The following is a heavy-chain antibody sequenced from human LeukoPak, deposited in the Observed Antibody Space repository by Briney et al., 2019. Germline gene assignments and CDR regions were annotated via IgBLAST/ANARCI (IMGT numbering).Heavy chain of an antibody. J-gene: IGHJ4*02. CDR2: ISSSSSYI. CDR3: ARGGYSYGPPAHFGY. D-gene: IGHD5-18*01. Sequence: KPGGSLRLSCAASGFTFSSYSMNWVRQAPGKGLEWVSSISSSSSYIYYADSVKGRFTISRDNAKNSLYLQMNSLRAEDTAVYYCARGGYSYGPPAHFGYWGQGTLVTVSS. V-gene: IGHV3-21*01. CDR1: GFTFSSYS.